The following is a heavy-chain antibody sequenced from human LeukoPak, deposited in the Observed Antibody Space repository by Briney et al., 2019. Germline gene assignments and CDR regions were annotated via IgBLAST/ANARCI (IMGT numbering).Heavy chain of an antibody. CDR3: AREREHAFGI. CDR1: GDSVSSNSVA. V-gene: IGHV6-1*01. CDR2: TYYRSKWYY. Sequence: SQTLSLTCAISGDSVSSNSVAWTWTRQSPSRGLEWLGRTYYRSKWYYDYSVSVKSRITINPDTSKNQFSLQLNSVTPEDTAVYYCAREREHAFGIWGQGTMVTVSS. J-gene: IGHJ3*02. D-gene: IGHD1-26*01.